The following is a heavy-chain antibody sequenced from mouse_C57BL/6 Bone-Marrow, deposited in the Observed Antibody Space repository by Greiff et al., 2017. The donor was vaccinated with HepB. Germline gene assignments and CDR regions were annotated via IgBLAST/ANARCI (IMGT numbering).Heavy chain of an antibody. CDR1: GYAFTNYL. V-gene: IGHV1-54*01. J-gene: IGHJ4*01. CDR2: INPGSGGT. CDR3: ARWSFTGAMDY. Sequence: VQLKESGAELVRPGTSVKVSCKASGYAFTNYLIEWVKQRPGQGLEWIGVINPGSGGTNYNEKFKGKATLTADKSSSTAYMQLSSLTSEDSAVYFCARWSFTGAMDYWGQGTSVTVSS.